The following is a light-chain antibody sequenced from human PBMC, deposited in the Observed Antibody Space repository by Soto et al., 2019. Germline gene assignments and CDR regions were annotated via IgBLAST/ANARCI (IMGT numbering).Light chain of an antibody. CDR2: SNN. CDR3: SSWDDSLNGVV. Sequence: QSAVTQPPSASGTPGQGVTISFSGSSSNIGVNTVNWYQQLPGTAPKLLIYSNNLRPSGVPDRFSGSKSGTSASLAISGLQSEDEADYHCSSWDDSLNGVVFGGGTKLTVL. J-gene: IGLJ2*01. CDR1: SSNIGVNT. V-gene: IGLV1-44*01.